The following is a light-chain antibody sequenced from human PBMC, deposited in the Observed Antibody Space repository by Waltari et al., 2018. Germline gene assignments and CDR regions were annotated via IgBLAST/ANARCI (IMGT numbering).Light chain of an antibody. V-gene: IGKV3-20*01. CDR3: LQYGNSLHT. CDR2: DAS. CDR1: QSVSSNY. J-gene: IGKJ2*01. Sequence: EMELTQSPGTLSLSPGERATLSCRASQSVSSNYLAWYQQKPGQAPRLLIHDASTRATGIPDRFSGSGSGTDFTLSISRLEPEDFAVYYCLQYGNSLHTFGQGTKLEIK.